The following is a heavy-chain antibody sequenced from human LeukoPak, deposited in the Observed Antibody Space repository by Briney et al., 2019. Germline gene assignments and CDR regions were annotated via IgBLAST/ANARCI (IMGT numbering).Heavy chain of an antibody. Sequence: ASVKVSCKASGYTFSDYYIHWVRQAPGQGLEWMGWITPNSGGTKYAQRFQGRVTMTRDTSISTAYMDLSSLGSDDTAVFYCVRKSATRRTSEFDYWGQGTPVTVCS. V-gene: IGHV1-2*02. CDR3: VRKSATRRTSEFDY. J-gene: IGHJ4*02. CDR2: ITPNSGGT. D-gene: IGHD2-15*01. CDR1: GYTFSDYY.